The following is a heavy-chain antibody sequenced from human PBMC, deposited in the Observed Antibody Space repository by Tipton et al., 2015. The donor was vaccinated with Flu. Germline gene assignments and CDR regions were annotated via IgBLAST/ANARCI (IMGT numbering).Heavy chain of an antibody. CDR3: ARQIYSSGELDYDYYYMDV. J-gene: IGHJ6*03. Sequence: QSGAEVKKPGSSVKVSCKASGGTFSDYAINWVRQAPGQGPEWMGAVILIFGTTDYAQKIQGRVTMTADESTTTVYMELSSLRSGDTAVYYCARQIYSSGELDYDYYYMDVWGKGTTVTVSS. CDR2: VILIFGTT. V-gene: IGHV1-69*01. D-gene: IGHD6-25*01. CDR1: GGTFSDYA.